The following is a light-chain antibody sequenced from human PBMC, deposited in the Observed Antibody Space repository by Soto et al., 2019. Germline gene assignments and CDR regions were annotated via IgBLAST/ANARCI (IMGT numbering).Light chain of an antibody. Sequence: QSVLTQPASVSGSPGQSITISCTGTSSDVGGYNYVSWYQQHPGKAPKLMIYDVSNRPSGVSYRFSGSKSGNKASLTISGLQAEDEADYYCSSYTSSSTLVFGGGTKLTVI. CDR1: SSDVGGYNY. CDR3: SSYTSSSTLV. CDR2: DVS. V-gene: IGLV2-14*01. J-gene: IGLJ2*01.